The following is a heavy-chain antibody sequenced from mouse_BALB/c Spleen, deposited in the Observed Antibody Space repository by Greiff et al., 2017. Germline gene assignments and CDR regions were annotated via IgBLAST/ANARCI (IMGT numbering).Heavy chain of an antibody. CDR2: ISNGGGST. V-gene: IGHV5-12-2*01. Sequence: EVQGVESGGGLVQPGGSLKLSCAASGFTFSSYTMSWVRQTPEKRLEWVAYISNGGGSTYYPDTVKGRFTISRDNAKNTLYLQMSSLKSEDTAMYYCARRVLRDWYFDVWGAGTTVTVSS. CDR1: GFTFSSYT. J-gene: IGHJ1*01. CDR3: ARRVLRDWYFDV. D-gene: IGHD1-1*01.